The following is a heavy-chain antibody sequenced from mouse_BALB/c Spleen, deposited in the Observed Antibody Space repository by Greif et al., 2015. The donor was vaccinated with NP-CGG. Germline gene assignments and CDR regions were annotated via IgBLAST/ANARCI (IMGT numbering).Heavy chain of an antibody. CDR3: TRSLYGYDGEGAMDY. Sequence: VQLQQSGAELVRPGASVKLSCKASGYTFTSYWINWVKQRPGQGLEWIGNIYPSDSYTNYNQKFKDKATLTVDKSSSTAYMQLSSPTSEDSAVYYCTRSLYGYDGEGAMDYWGQGTSVTVSS. CDR2: IYPSDSYT. D-gene: IGHD2-2*01. V-gene: IGHV1-69*02. J-gene: IGHJ4*01. CDR1: GYTFTSYW.